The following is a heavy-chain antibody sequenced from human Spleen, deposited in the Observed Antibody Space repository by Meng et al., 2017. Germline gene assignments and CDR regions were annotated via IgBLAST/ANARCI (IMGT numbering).Heavy chain of an antibody. J-gene: IGHJ3*02. V-gene: IGHV3-23*01. CDR2: ISGSGGST. CDR3: AKDMLRGVTPDVFDI. CDR1: GFTFSTYA. Sequence: GESLKISCAASGFTFSTYAMGWVRQAPEKGLDWVSGISGSGGSTYYADSVKGRFTISGDNSKSTLYLQMNSLRADDTAIYYCAKDMLRGVTPDVFDIWGQGTVVTVSS. D-gene: IGHD3-10*01.